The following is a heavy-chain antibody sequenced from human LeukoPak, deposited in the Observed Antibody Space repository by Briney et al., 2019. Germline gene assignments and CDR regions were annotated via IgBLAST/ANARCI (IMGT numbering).Heavy chain of an antibody. J-gene: IGHJ3*01. CDR3: ARDESNYYGAGMDVFDV. Sequence: GGSLRLSCAASGFTFGSYPIHWVRQAPGKGLEWVAAVSYDGSNKYYVDSVKGRFTISRDNAKNSLYLQMNSLRAEDTAVYYCARDESNYYGAGMDVFDVWGQGTMVTVSS. D-gene: IGHD3-10*01. CDR2: VSYDGSNK. V-gene: IGHV3-30-3*01. CDR1: GFTFGSYP.